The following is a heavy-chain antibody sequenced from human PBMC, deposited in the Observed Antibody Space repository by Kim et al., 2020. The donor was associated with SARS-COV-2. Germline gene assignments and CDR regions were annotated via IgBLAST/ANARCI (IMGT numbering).Heavy chain of an antibody. Sequence: ASVKVSCRTSGYTFSDYSMNWVRQAPGQGLEWMGWINTYTGKSTNARGFTGRFVFSLDTSASTTYLEITNLKAEDTAIYYCAREHGYSSGWTPGDWGQGT. CDR2: INTYTGKS. CDR3: AREHGYSSGWTPGD. CDR1: GYTFSDYS. J-gene: IGHJ4*01. D-gene: IGHD6-19*01. V-gene: IGHV7-4-1*02.